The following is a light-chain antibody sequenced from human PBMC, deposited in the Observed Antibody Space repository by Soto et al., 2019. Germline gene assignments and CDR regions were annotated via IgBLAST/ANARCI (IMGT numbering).Light chain of an antibody. Sequence: QPVLTQSPSASASLGASVKLTCTLSSGHSTYAIAWHQQQPEKGPRYLMKLNSDGRHSQGDGIPDRFSGTSSGAERYLTISSLQSEDEADYYCRTWGTGGDVVFGGGTKLTVL. V-gene: IGLV4-69*01. J-gene: IGLJ2*01. CDR2: LNSDGRH. CDR1: SGHSTYA. CDR3: RTWGTGGDVV.